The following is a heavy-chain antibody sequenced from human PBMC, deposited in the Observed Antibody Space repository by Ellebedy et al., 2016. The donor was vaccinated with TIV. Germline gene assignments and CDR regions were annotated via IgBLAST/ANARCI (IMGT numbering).Heavy chain of an antibody. CDR3: ARYRSSSRYFDY. CDR1: GDSVSSNSAA. Sequence: SETLSLTCVISGDSVSSNSAAWNWIRQSPSRGLEWLGRTYYRSKWLNDYAVSVNSRISISADTSKNQFSLRLDSVTPEDTAIYYCARYRSSSRYFDYWGQGTLVTVSS. D-gene: IGHD6-6*01. V-gene: IGHV6-1*01. J-gene: IGHJ4*02. CDR2: TYYRSKWLN.